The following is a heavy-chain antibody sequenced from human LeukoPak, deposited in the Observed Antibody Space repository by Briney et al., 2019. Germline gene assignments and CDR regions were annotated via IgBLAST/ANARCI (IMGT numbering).Heavy chain of an antibody. J-gene: IGHJ4*02. CDR1: GGSFSGYY. Sequence: SETLSLTCAVYGGSFSGYYWSWIRQPPGKGLEWIGEINHSGSTNYNPSLKSRVTISVDTSKNQFSLKLSSVTAADTAVYYCARSTDPVGAIFDYWGQGTLVTVSS. D-gene: IGHD1-26*01. CDR3: ARSTDPVGAIFDY. CDR2: INHSGST. V-gene: IGHV4-34*01.